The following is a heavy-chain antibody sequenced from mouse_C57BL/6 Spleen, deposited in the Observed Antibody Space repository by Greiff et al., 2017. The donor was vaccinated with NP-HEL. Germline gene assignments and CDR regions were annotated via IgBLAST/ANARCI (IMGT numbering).Heavy chain of an antibody. CDR3: AINILRGGYWYFDV. D-gene: IGHD1-1*01. CDR1: GYTFTSYW. J-gene: IGHJ1*03. CDR2: IHPSDSDT. V-gene: IGHV1-74*01. Sequence: VQLQQPGAELVKPGASVKVSCKASGYTFTSYWMHWVKQRPGQGLEWIGRIHPSDSDTNYNQKFKGKATLTVDKSSSTAYMQLSSLTSEDSAVYYCAINILRGGYWYFDVWGTGTTVTVSS.